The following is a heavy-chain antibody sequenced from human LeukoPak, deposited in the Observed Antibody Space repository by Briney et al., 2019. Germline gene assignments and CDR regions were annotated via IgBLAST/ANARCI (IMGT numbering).Heavy chain of an antibody. Sequence: GASVKVSCKACVYTFTSYGISGVRQAPGQGLEWMGWISAYNGNKNYAQKLQGRVTMTTDTSTSTAYMELRSLRSDDTAVYYCARDDIDFWSGYYFDYWGQGTLVTVSS. CDR1: VYTFTSYG. V-gene: IGHV1-18*01. CDR3: ARDDIDFWSGYYFDY. CDR2: ISAYNGNK. D-gene: IGHD3-3*01. J-gene: IGHJ4*02.